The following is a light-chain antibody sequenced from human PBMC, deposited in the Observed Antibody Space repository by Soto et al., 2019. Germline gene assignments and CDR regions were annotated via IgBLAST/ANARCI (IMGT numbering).Light chain of an antibody. V-gene: IGLV1-44*01. CDR1: SSNIGSNS. CDR3: AAWDDSLNGYV. Sequence: QSVLPQPPSASGTPGQMVTISCSGSSSNIGSNSVNWYQQLPGTAPKLLIYSNDRRPSGVPDRFSGSKSGTSASLAISGLQSEDEADYYCAAWDDSLNGYVFGTGTKVTVL. CDR2: SND. J-gene: IGLJ1*01.